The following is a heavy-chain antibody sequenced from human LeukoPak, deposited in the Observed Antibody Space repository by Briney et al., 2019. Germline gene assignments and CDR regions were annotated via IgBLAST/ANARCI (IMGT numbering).Heavy chain of an antibody. V-gene: IGHV4-34*01. CDR2: INHSGST. Sequence: SETLPLTCAVYGGSFSGYYWSWIRQPPGKGLEWIGEINHSGSTNYNPSLKSRVTISVDTSKNQFSLNLSSVTAADTAVYYCARAPHFFDTSGSRYYFDYWGQGALVTVSS. CDR3: ARAPHFFDTSGSRYYFDY. D-gene: IGHD3-22*01. CDR1: GGSFSGYY. J-gene: IGHJ4*02.